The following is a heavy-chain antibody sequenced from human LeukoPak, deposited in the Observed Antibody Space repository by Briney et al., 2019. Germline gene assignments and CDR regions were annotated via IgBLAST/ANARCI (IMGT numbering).Heavy chain of an antibody. CDR3: ARGVNYYDSSGYSYFDY. Sequence: PGGSLRLSCAASGFTFSSYSMNWVRQAPGKGLEWVSSISSSSSYIYHADSVKGRFTISRDNAKNSLYLQMNSLRAEDTAVYYCARGVNYYDSSGYSYFDYWGQGTLVTVSS. J-gene: IGHJ4*02. CDR1: GFTFSSYS. CDR2: ISSSSSYI. V-gene: IGHV3-21*01. D-gene: IGHD3-22*01.